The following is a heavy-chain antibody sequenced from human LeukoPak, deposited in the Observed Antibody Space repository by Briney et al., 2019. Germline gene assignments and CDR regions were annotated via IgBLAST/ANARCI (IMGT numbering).Heavy chain of an antibody. CDR3: AKSPGIAVAGYFYY. D-gene: IGHD6-19*01. V-gene: IGHV3-9*01. CDR2: ISWNSGTI. Sequence: GGSLRLSCAASGFTFDDYAMHWVRQAPGKGLEWVSRISWNSGTIGYADSVKGRFTISRDNAKNSLYLRMNSLRAEDTVLYYCAKSPGIAVAGYFYYCGEGSLVTVSS. J-gene: IGHJ4*02. CDR1: GFTFDDYA.